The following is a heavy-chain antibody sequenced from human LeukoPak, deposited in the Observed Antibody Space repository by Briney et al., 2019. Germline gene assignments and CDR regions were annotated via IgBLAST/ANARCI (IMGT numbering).Heavy chain of an antibody. D-gene: IGHD3-10*01. CDR1: GFTVSSNY. V-gene: IGHV3-53*01. Sequence: PGGSLRLSCAASGFTVSSNYMSWVRQAPGKGLEWVSVIYSGGSTYYADSVKGRFTISRDNSKNTLYLQMNSLRAEDTAVYYCARARKEGLWFGESFDAFDIWGQGTMVTVSS. CDR3: ARARKEGLWFGESFDAFDI. CDR2: IYSGGST. J-gene: IGHJ3*02.